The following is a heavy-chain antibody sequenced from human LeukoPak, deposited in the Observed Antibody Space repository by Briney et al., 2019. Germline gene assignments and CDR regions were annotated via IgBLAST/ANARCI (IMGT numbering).Heavy chain of an antibody. CDR2: ISYDGSNK. J-gene: IGHJ4*02. Sequence: PGRSLRLSCAASGFTFSSYAMHWVRQAPGKGLEWVAVISYDGSNKYYADSVKGRFTISRDNSKNTLYLQMNSLRAEDTAVYYWGGTIGPIDYLGQGTLVTVSS. CDR1: GFTFSSYA. V-gene: IGHV3-30*04. CDR3: GGTIGPIDY. D-gene: IGHD2-2*01.